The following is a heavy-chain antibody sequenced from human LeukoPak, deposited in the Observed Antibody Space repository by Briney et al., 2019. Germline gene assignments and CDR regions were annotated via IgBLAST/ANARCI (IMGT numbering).Heavy chain of an antibody. CDR3: AKDRGGSYRVYYYYYMDV. Sequence: GGSLRLSCAASGFTFSSYGMSWVRQAPGKGLEWVSGISGSGGSTYYADSVKGRFTISRDNSKNTLYLQMNSLRAEDTAVYYCAKDRGGSYRVYYYYYMDVWGKGTTVTVSS. J-gene: IGHJ6*03. V-gene: IGHV3-23*01. D-gene: IGHD1-26*01. CDR1: GFTFSSYG. CDR2: ISGSGGST.